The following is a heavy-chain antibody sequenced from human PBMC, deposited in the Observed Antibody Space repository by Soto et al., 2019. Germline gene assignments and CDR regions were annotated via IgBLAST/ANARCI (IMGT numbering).Heavy chain of an antibody. V-gene: IGHV1-69*01. CDR2: IIPISGTA. CDR3: ARSQGSSTSLEIYYYYYYGMDV. Sequence: QVQLVQSGAEVKKPGSSVKVSCKASGGTFSGYAISWVRQAPGQGLEWMGGIIPISGTANYAQKFQGRVTITADESTSTACMELSSLRSEDTAVYYCARSQGSSTSLEIYYYYYYGMDVWGQGTTVTVSS. CDR1: GGTFSGYA. J-gene: IGHJ6*02. D-gene: IGHD2-2*01.